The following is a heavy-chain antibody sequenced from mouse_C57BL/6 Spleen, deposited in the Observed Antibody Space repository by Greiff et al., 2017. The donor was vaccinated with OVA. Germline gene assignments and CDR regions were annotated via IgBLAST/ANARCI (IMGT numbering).Heavy chain of an antibody. Sequence: EVHLVESGPGLVKPSQSLSLTCSVTGYSITSGYYWNWLRQFPGNKLEWMGYISYDGSNNYNPSLKNRISITRDTSKNQFFLKLNSVTTEDTDTYYCARVYYGNAMDYWGQGTSVTVSS. CDR3: ARVYYGNAMDY. CDR1: GYSITSGYY. V-gene: IGHV3-6*01. J-gene: IGHJ4*01. D-gene: IGHD2-1*01. CDR2: ISYDGSN.